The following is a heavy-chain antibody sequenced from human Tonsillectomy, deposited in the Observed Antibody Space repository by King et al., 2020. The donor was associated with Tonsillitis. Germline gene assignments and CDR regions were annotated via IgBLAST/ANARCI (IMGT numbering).Heavy chain of an antibody. Sequence: VQLVESGGGVVQPGRSLRLSCAASGFTFSSYGMHWVRQAPGKGLEWVAVISYDGSNKYYADSVKGRFTISRDNSKNTLYLQMNSLRAEDTAVYYCAKELFPTYGSGSAVGYWGQGTLVTVSS. V-gene: IGHV3-30*18. CDR3: AKELFPTYGSGSAVGY. D-gene: IGHD3-10*01. J-gene: IGHJ4*02. CDR2: ISYDGSNK. CDR1: GFTFSSYG.